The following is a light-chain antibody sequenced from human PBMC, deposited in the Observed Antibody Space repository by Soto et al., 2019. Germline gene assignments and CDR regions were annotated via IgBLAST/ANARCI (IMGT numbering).Light chain of an antibody. Sequence: DIQMTQSPSSLSASVGDRVTITCRASQSISTYLNWFQQAPGKAPKLLIYASSTLQGGVPSRFSGSGSGSEFTLTISSLQPEDFATYYCQQTFSPPSITFGQGTRLDIK. V-gene: IGKV1-39*01. CDR1: QSISTY. CDR3: QQTFSPPSIT. CDR2: ASS. J-gene: IGKJ5*01.